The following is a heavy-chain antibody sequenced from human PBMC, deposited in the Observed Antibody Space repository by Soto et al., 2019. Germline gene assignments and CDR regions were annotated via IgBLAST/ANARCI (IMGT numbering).Heavy chain of an antibody. CDR3: TLASFDY. CDR1: GYAFTSYY. CDR2: INPRDGNT. Sequence: QVQLVQSGAEVKEPGASVTVSCKASGYAFTSYYIHWVRQAPGQGLEWVGIINPRDGNTSYPHNFQGRVSMTRDTSTSTVYMDLSSLRSENTAMYYCTLASFDYWGQGTHVTVSP. V-gene: IGHV1-46*03. J-gene: IGHJ4*02.